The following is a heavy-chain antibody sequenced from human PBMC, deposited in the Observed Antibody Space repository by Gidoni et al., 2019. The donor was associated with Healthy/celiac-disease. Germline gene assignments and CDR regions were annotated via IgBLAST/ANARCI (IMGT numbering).Heavy chain of an antibody. V-gene: IGHV4-59*01. CDR1: GCSISRYY. CDR3: ARDYSGSYVN. CDR2: IHYSGST. Sequence: QVQLQESGPGRVKPSETLSLTRTVTGCSISRYYWQWIRQPPGKGLEWIGSIHYSGSTNYNPSLKSRVTISVDTSKNQFALKLSSVTAADTAVYYCARDYSGSYVNWGQGTLVTVSS. J-gene: IGHJ4*02. D-gene: IGHD1-26*01.